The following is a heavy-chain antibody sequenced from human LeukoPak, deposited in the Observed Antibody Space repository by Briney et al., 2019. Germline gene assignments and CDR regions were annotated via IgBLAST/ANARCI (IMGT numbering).Heavy chain of an antibody. J-gene: IGHJ4*02. CDR2: IHYSGRI. Sequence: SETLSLTCAVYGDSFSGYYWTWIRQPPGKGLEWIGEIHYSGRINYNPSLKSRVTISADTSNNHFSLKMNSVTAADTAVYYCSRGTDAYKCGNSWGQGTLVTVSS. CDR1: GDSFSGYY. CDR3: SRGTDAYKCGNS. D-gene: IGHD5-24*01. V-gene: IGHV4-34*01.